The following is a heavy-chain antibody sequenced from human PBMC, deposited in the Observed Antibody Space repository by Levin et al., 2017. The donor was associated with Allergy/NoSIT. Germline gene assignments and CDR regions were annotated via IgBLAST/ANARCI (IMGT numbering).Heavy chain of an antibody. CDR3: ARVFVSASLFHPFY. Sequence: SCTASGFTFSSYGMHWVRQAPGKGLEWVAVIWYDGSRKYYSESVKGRFTISRDDSENTLYLQMNSLRTEDTAVYYCARVFVSASLFHPFYWGQGTLVTVSS. CDR2: IWYDGSRK. CDR1: GFTFSSYG. J-gene: IGHJ4*02. D-gene: IGHD3-10*01. V-gene: IGHV3-33*01.